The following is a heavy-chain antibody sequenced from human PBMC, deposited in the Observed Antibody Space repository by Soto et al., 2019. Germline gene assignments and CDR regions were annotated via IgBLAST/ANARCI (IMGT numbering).Heavy chain of an antibody. CDR2: IYYSGST. CDR1: GGSISSGDYY. V-gene: IGHV4-30-4*01. D-gene: IGHD4-17*01. J-gene: IGHJ4*02. Sequence: KPSETLSLTCTVSGGSISSGDYYWSWIRQPPGKGLEWIGYIYYSGSTYYNPSLKSRVTISVDTSKNQFSLKLSSVTAADTAVYYCARLIKTTVIFDYWGQGTLVTVSS. CDR3: ARLIKTTVIFDY.